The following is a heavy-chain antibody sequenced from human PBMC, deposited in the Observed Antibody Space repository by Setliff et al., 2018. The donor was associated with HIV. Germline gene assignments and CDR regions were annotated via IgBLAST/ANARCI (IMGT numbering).Heavy chain of an antibody. J-gene: IGHJ6*03. D-gene: IGHD3-3*01. V-gene: IGHV1-69*13. CDR1: GGNFNNYA. CDR2: IIPIFGTA. Sequence: ASVKVSCKASGGNFNNYALSWVQQAPGQGLEWMGGIIPIFGTANYAQKFQGRVTITADESTSTAYMELSSLRSEDTAVYYCARWHSYYDFWSGYYRYYMDVWGKGTTVTVSS. CDR3: ARWHSYYDFWSGYYRYYMDV.